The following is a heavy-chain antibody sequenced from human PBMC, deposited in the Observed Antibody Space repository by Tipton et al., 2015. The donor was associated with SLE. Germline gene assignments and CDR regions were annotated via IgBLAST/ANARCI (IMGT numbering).Heavy chain of an antibody. Sequence: TLSLTCTVSGGSISSYYWGWIRQPPGKGLEWIGSIYHSGSTYYNPSLKSRVTISVDTSKNQFSLKLSSVSAADTAVYYCARLTIDAAFDIWGQGTMVTVSS. V-gene: IGHV4-39*07. CDR3: ARLTIDAAFDI. CDR2: IYHSGST. D-gene: IGHD4/OR15-4a*01. CDR1: GGSISSYY. J-gene: IGHJ3*02.